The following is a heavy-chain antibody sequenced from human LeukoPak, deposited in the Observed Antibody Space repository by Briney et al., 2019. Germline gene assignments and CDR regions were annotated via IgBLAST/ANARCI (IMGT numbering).Heavy chain of an antibody. D-gene: IGHD1-26*01. CDR3: ARLLGGGSYVRKVNYYFDY. CDR2: INPNSGGT. J-gene: IGHJ4*02. V-gene: IGHV1-2*02. Sequence: ASVKVSCKASGYTFTSYGISWVRQAPGQGLEWMGWINPNSGGTNYAQKFQGRVTMTRDTSISTAYMELSRLRSDDTAVYYCARLLGGGSYVRKVNYYFDYWGQGTLVTVSS. CDR1: GYTFTSYG.